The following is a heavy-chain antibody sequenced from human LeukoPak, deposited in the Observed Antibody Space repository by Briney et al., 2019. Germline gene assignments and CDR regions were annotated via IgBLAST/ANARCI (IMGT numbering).Heavy chain of an antibody. Sequence: SETLSLTCAVYGGSFSGYYWSWIRQPPGKGLEWIGEINHSGSTNYNPSLKSRVTISVDTSKNQFSLKLSSVTAADTAVYYCAGVGYSSSWLIDYWSQGTLVTVSS. CDR3: AGVGYSSSWLIDY. CDR1: GGSFSGYY. V-gene: IGHV4-34*01. D-gene: IGHD6-13*01. J-gene: IGHJ4*02. CDR2: INHSGST.